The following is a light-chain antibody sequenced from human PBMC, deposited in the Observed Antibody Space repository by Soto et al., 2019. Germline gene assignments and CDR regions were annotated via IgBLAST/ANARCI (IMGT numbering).Light chain of an antibody. CDR3: QQYNNWPRT. CDR1: QSVSSN. V-gene: IGKV3-15*01. J-gene: IGKJ1*01. CDR2: GAY. Sequence: EIVMTQSPATLSVSPGDTATLSCRASQSVSSNLAWYQQKPGQSPRLLIYGAYTRATGIPARFSGSGSGTEFTLTISGLQSEDFAVYYCQQYNNWPRTFGQGTKVEIK.